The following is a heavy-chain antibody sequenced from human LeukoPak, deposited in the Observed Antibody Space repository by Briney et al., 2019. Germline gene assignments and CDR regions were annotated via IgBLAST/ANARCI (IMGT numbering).Heavy chain of an antibody. CDR2: INPNSGGT. J-gene: IGHJ4*02. V-gene: IGHV1-2*02. Sequence: ASVKVSCKASGYTFTGYYMHLVRQAPGQGLEWMGWINPNSGGTNYAQKFQGRVTMTRDTSISTAYMELSRLRSDDTAVYYCASPDNWNATSPEGYWGQGTLVTVSS. CDR3: ASPDNWNATSPEGY. D-gene: IGHD1-20*01. CDR1: GYTFTGYY.